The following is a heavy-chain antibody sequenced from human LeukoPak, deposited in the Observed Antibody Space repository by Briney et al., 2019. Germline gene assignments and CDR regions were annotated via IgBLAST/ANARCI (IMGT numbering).Heavy chain of an antibody. CDR3: ARDNL. CDR2: IYNSGSI. Sequence: SETLSLTCTVPGVSISSYYWSWIRQPPGKGLEWIGYIYNSGSINYNPSLKSRVTITVDTSKNQFSLKLSSVTAADTAVYYCARDNLWGQGTLVTVSS. V-gene: IGHV4-59*01. CDR1: GVSISSYY. J-gene: IGHJ5*02.